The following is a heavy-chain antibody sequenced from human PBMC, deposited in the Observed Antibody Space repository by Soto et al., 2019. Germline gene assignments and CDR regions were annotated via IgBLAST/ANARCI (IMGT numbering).Heavy chain of an antibody. CDR1: GGSISSGGYY. Sequence: SETLSLTCTVSGGSISSGGYYWSWIRQHPGKGLEWIGYIFYSGSTYYNPSLKSRVTISVDTSKNQFSLKLSSVTAADTAVYYCARDLGTMVRGVIISNNWFDPWGQGTLVTVSS. D-gene: IGHD3-10*01. CDR3: ARDLGTMVRGVIISNNWFDP. V-gene: IGHV4-31*03. J-gene: IGHJ5*02. CDR2: IFYSGST.